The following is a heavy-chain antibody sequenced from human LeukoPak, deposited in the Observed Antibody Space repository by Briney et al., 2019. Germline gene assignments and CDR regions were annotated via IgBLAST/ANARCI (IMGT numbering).Heavy chain of an antibody. CDR1: GGSFSGYY. Sequence: PSETLSLTCAVYGGSFSGYYWSWLRQPPGKGLEWIGEINHSGSTNYNPSLKSRVTISVDTSKNQFSLKLSSVTAADTAVYYCARGVVVVISPSVGYFFDYWGQGTLVTVSS. CDR2: INHSGST. J-gene: IGHJ4*02. CDR3: ARGVVVVISPSVGYFFDY. D-gene: IGHD3-22*01. V-gene: IGHV4-34*01.